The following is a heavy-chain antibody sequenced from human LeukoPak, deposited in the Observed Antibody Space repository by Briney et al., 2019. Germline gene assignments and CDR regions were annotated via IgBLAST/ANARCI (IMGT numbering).Heavy chain of an antibody. CDR1: GYSISSGYY. D-gene: IGHD5-12*01. J-gene: IGHJ4*02. CDR2: IYHSGST. CDR3: AREDGSSGYDDF. V-gene: IGHV4-38-2*02. Sequence: SETLSLTCTVSGYSISSGYYWGWIRQPPGKGLEWIGSIYHSGSTYYNPSLKSRVTISVDTSKNQFSLNLKSVTAADTAVYYCAREDGSSGYDDFWGQGTLVTVSS.